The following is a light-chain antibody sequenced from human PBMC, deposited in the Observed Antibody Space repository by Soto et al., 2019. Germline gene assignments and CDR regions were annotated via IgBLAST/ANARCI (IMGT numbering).Light chain of an antibody. CDR1: SSNIGNNY. CDR2: ENN. J-gene: IGLJ1*01. V-gene: IGLV1-51*02. Sequence: QSVLTQPPSVSAARGQKVLISCSGSSSNIGNNYVSWYQQLPGTAPKLLIYENNKRPSGVPDRFSGSKSDTSATLGITGLQTGDEADYYCGTWDSSLSAGGVFGTRTKVTVL. CDR3: GTWDSSLSAGGV.